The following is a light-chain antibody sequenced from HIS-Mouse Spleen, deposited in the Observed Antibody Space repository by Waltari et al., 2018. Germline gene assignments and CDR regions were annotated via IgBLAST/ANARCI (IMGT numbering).Light chain of an antibody. J-gene: IGLJ2*01. CDR2: KDS. V-gene: IGLV3-25*03. CDR3: QSADSSGTYVV. Sequence: SYVLTQPPSVSVAPGQTARITCGGNNIGSKSVHWYQQKPGQAPVLVIYKDSDRPSGIPERFSGSSSGTTVTLTISGVQAEDEADYYCQSADSSGTYVVFGGGTKLTVL. CDR1: NIGSKS.